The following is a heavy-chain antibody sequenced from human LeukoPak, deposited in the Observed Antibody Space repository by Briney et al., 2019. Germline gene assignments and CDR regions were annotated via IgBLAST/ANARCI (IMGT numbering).Heavy chain of an antibody. Sequence: SETLSLTCTVCGGSISSYYWSWLRQPPGKGLEWIGYIYYSGSTNYNPSLKSRVTISVDTSKNQFSLKLSSVTAADTAVYYCARVQDDFWSGYCTGGWYYGMDVWGQGTTVTVSS. V-gene: IGHV4-59*01. CDR2: IYYSGST. D-gene: IGHD3-3*01. CDR3: ARVQDDFWSGYCTGGWYYGMDV. CDR1: GGSISSYY. J-gene: IGHJ6*02.